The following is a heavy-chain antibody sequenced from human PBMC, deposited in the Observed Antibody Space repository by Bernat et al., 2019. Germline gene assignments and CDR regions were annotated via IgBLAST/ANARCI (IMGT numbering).Heavy chain of an antibody. J-gene: IGHJ4*02. CDR2: ISSSSSYI. D-gene: IGHD3-10*01. CDR1: GFTFSSYS. Sequence: VQLVESGGGVVQPGRSLRLSCAASGFTFSSYSMNWVRQAPGKGLEWVSSISSSSSYIYYADSVKGRFTISRDNAKNSLYLQMNSLRAEDTAVYYCARDPDYYGSGSYYDYWGQGTLVTVSS. CDR3: ARDPDYYGSGSYYDY. V-gene: IGHV3-21*01.